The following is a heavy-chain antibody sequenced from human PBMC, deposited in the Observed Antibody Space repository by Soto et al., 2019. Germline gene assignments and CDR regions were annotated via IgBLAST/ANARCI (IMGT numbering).Heavy chain of an antibody. CDR1: RFNFRNSW. CDR2: INEDGNEK. J-gene: IGHJ5*02. V-gene: IGHV3-7*05. Sequence: GGSLRLSCAASRFNFRNSWMSWVRQAPGKGLEWVANINEDGNEKYYVDSVKGRFTISKDNAKNLLYLDMNSLRVEDTAVYFCVKVYDLWGQGILVTVSS. CDR3: VKVYDL.